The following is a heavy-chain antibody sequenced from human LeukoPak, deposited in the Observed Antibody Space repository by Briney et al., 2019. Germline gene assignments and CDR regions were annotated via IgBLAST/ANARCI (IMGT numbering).Heavy chain of an antibody. V-gene: IGHV3-69-1*01. CDR1: GFTFSDYY. J-gene: IGHJ3*02. CDR2: ITSSATT. CDR3: ARGGSYLSAFDI. Sequence: GSLRLSCAASGFTFSDYYMTWIRQAPGKGLEWVSYITSSATTYYADSVKGRFTISRDNSKNTLYLQMNSLRAEDTAVYYCARGGSYLSAFDIWGQGTMVTVSS. D-gene: IGHD1-26*01.